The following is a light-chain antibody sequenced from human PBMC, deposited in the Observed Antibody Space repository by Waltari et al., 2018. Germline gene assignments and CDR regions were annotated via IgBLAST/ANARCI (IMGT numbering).Light chain of an antibody. J-gene: IGLJ3*02. V-gene: IGLV2-23*01. CDR3: CSYGGSYTWV. CDR2: EAR. Sequence: QSALTQPASVSGSPGQAINISCTGTNSDVGAYNLVSWYQQYPGRAPRLRIYEARNRPSGVPNRFSASKSGNTASLTISGIQADDEADYYCCSYGGSYTWVFGGGTKVTVL. CDR1: NSDVGAYNL.